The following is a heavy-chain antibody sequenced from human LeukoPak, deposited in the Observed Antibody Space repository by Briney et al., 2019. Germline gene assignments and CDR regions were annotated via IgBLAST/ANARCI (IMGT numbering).Heavy chain of an antibody. J-gene: IGHJ5*02. CDR3: ARGGWGWFDP. CDR2: IYYSGTA. Sequence: SETLSLTCTVSGGSISSYYWSWIRQPPGKGLEWIGYIYYSGTANYNPSLKSRVTISVDTSKNQFSLKLRSVTAADTAVYYCARGGWGWFDPWGQGTLVTVSS. D-gene: IGHD3-16*01. CDR1: GGSISSYY. V-gene: IGHV4-59*01.